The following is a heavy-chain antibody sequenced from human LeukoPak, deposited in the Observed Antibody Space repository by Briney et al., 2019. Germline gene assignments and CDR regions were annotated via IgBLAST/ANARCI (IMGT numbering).Heavy chain of an antibody. D-gene: IGHD6-19*01. Sequence: GGSLRLSCGASGFTFSRYAMSWVRQAPGKGLEWVSAISGSGGSTYYADSVKGRFTISRNNSKNTLYVQMNSLRAEDTAVYYCAKDGIAVAGSPTYFDYWGQGTLVTVSS. V-gene: IGHV3-23*01. CDR2: ISGSGGST. J-gene: IGHJ4*02. CDR3: AKDGIAVAGSPTYFDY. CDR1: GFTFSRYA.